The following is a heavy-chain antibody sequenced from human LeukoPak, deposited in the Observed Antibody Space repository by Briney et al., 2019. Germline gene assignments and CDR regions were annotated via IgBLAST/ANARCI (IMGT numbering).Heavy chain of an antibody. J-gene: IGHJ5*02. V-gene: IGHV3-7*01. CDR3: GKEQSGSYVHAFDP. CDR1: GFTFTTYW. D-gene: IGHD3-3*01. Sequence: GGSLRLSCAASGFTFTTYWMSWVRQAPEKGLEWVANIKEDGSEIHYVDSVKGRFTISRDNAENSLYLQMDSLRAEGTAVYYCGKEQSGSYVHAFDPWGQGTVVTVSS. CDR2: IKEDGSEI.